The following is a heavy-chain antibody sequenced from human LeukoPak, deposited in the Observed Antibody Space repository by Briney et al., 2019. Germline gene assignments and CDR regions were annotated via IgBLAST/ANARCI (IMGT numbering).Heavy chain of an antibody. CDR2: IKQDGSKK. V-gene: IGHV3-7*04. CDR3: TRVGYIDEGIDY. CDR1: GFTFSGYW. J-gene: IGHJ4*02. D-gene: IGHD5-24*01. Sequence: GGSLRLSCVASGFTFSGYWMTWVRQAPGKGLEWVANIKQDGSKKSYVDSVKGRFTISRDNAKNSLYLQMNSLRAEDTAIYYCTRVGYIDEGIDYWGQGTLVTVSS.